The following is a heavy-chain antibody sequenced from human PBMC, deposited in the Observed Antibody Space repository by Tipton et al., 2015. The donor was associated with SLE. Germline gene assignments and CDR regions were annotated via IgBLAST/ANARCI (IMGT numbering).Heavy chain of an antibody. CDR1: GFTFSDYY. CDR2: ISSSGSTI. V-gene: IGHV3-11*04. D-gene: IGHD6-19*01. J-gene: IGHJ4*02. CDR3: ARDRLSSGWYDYFDY. Sequence: SLRLSCAASGFTFSDYYMSWIRQAPGKGLEWVSYISSSGSTIYYADSVKGRFTISRDNAKNSLYLQMNSLRAEDTAVYYCARDRLSSGWYDYFDYWGQGTLVTVSS.